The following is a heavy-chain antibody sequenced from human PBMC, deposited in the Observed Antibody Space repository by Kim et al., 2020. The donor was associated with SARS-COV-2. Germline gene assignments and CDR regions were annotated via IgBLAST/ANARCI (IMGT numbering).Heavy chain of an antibody. CDR3: ARVFYVIDY. Sequence: GGSLRLSCAASGFTFNNYAMSWVRQGPGKGLEWVSGISRTGSASDYADSVRGRFIISRDSSKNTLYLQMSSVTAEDTAVYYCARVFYVIDYWGQGTQVTVSS. CDR1: GFTFNNYA. CDR2: ISRTGSAS. D-gene: IGHD3-10*02. J-gene: IGHJ4*02. V-gene: IGHV3-23*01.